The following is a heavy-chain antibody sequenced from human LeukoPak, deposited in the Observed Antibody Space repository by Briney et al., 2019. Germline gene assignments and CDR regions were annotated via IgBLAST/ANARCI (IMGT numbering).Heavy chain of an antibody. CDR3: ARQGSSPNWFDP. J-gene: IGHJ5*02. CDR1: GDSVSSTPYY. V-gene: IGHV4-39*01. Sequence: SETLSLTCTVSGDSVSSTPYYWGWIRLPPGKGMEWIGSVFYSGRSHYNPSLKSRLTSSIDTSKNQFSLRLSSVTAADTAIYYCARQGSSPNWFDPWGQGTLVTVSS. D-gene: IGHD6-13*01. CDR2: VFYSGRS.